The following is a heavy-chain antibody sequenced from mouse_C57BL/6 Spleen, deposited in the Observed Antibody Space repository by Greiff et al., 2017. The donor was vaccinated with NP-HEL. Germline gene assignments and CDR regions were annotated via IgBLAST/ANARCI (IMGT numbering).Heavy chain of an antibody. D-gene: IGHD2-4*01. J-gene: IGHJ3*01. CDR2: IYPGDGDT. V-gene: IGHV1-82*01. CDR1: GYAFSSSW. Sequence: QVQLQQSGPELVKPGASVKISCKASGYAFSSSWMNWVKQRPGTGLEWIGRIYPGDGDTNYNGKFKGKATLTADKSSSTAYMQLSSLTSEDSAVYFCARGDYHAYWGQGTLVTVSA. CDR3: ARGDYHAY.